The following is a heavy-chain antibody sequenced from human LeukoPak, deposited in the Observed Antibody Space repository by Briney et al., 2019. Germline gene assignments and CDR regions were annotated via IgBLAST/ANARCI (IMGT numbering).Heavy chain of an antibody. D-gene: IGHD1-1*01. CDR1: GFTFSSYA. J-gene: IGHJ4*02. CDR2: ISGSGGST. CDR3: AKSGGRNDFNY. V-gene: IGHV3-23*01. Sequence: GGSLRLSCAASGFTFSSYAMSWVRQAPGKGLEWVSAISGSGGSTYYADSVKGRFTISRDNSKNTLYLQMNSLRVEDTAVYYCAKSGGRNDFNYWGQGTLVTVSS.